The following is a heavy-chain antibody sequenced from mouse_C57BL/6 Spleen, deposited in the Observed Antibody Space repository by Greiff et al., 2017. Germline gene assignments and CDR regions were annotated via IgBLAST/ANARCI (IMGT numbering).Heavy chain of an antibody. CDR3: ALEIYYDWWFAY. D-gene: IGHD2-4*01. V-gene: IGHV1-22*01. CDR2: INPNNGGT. J-gene: IGHJ3*01. CDR1: GYTFTDYN. Sequence: DVKLQESGPELVKPGASVKMSCKASGYTFTDYNMHWVKQSHGKSLEWIGYINPNNGGTSYNQKFKGKATLTVNKSSSTAYMELRSLTSEDSAVXYCALEIYYDWWFAYWGQGTLVTVSA.